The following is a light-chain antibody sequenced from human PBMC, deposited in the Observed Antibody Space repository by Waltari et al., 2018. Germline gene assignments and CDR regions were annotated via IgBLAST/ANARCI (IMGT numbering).Light chain of an antibody. CDR3: LLSCNGVWV. CDR1: TGALTSGHS. J-gene: IGLJ3*02. V-gene: IGLV7-46*01. Sequence: QLVVTQAPSLHVSPGGPATLTCGSSTGALTSGHSTHWIQQKPGQAPRKVIYDTTEKCSWTPARFSGSLLGGKAALTLSGAQPEDEADYYCLLSCNGVWVFGGGTKLSVL. CDR2: DTT.